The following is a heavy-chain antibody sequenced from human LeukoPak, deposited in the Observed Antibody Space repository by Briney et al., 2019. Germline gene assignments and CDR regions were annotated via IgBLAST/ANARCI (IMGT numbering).Heavy chain of an antibody. V-gene: IGHV3-48*02. J-gene: IGHJ3*02. CDR3: AREGYYGAFDI. CDR1: GFTFSTYS. Sequence: GGSLRLSCAASGFTFSTYSMNWVRQAPGKGLEWVSYIGANSAIFHADSVKGRFIISRDNAKNSLSLQMNSLRDDDTALYYCAREGYYGAFDIWGQGTMVTVSS. D-gene: IGHD3-10*01. CDR2: IGANSAI.